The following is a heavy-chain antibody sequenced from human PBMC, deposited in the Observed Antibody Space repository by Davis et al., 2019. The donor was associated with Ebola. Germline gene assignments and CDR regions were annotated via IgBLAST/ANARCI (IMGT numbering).Heavy chain of an antibody. CDR3: ARAYYYYYGMDV. CDR1: GYTFTSYA. CDR2: ISAYNGNT. Sequence: ASVKVSCKASGYTFTSYAMHWVRQAPGQGLEWMGWISAYNGNTNYAQKLQGRVTMTTDTSTSTAYMELRSLRSDDTAVYYCARAYYYYYGMDVWGQGTTVTVSS. J-gene: IGHJ6*02. V-gene: IGHV1-18*01.